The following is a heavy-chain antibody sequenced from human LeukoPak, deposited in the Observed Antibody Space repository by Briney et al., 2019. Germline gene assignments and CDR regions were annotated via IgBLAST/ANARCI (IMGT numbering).Heavy chain of an antibody. D-gene: IGHD3-22*01. J-gene: IGHJ4*02. Sequence: GGSLRLSCAASGFTFSDYYMSWIRQAPGKGLEWVSYISSSGTTIYYADSVKGRFTISRDNAKNSLYPQMNSLRAEDTAVYYCARFDGDSSGYSYYFDYWGQGTLVTVSS. V-gene: IGHV3-11*01. CDR3: ARFDGDSSGYSYYFDY. CDR2: ISSSGTTI. CDR1: GFTFSDYY.